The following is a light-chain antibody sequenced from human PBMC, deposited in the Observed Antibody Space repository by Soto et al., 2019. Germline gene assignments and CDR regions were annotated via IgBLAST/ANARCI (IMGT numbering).Light chain of an antibody. J-gene: IGLJ1*01. CDR3: SSYTSSSTQV. V-gene: IGLV2-14*01. CDR1: NSDVGGYNY. CDR2: DVS. Sequence: QSVLNQPASVSGSPGQSITISCPGNNSDVGGYNYVSWYQQHPGKAPKLMIYDVSNRPSGVSNRFSGSKSGNTASLTISGLQAEDEADYYCSSYTSSSTQVFGTGTKVTVL.